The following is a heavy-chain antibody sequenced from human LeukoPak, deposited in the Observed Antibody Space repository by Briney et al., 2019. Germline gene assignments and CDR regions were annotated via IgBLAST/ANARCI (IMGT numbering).Heavy chain of an antibody. CDR2: INHSGST. D-gene: IGHD4-17*01. Sequence: SETLSLTCAVYGGSFSGYYWSWIRQPPGKGLEWIGEINHSGSTNYNPSLKSRVTISVDTSKNQFSLKLSSVTAADTAVYYCAREYGDYYLDYWGQGTLVTVSS. CDR1: GGSFSGYY. J-gene: IGHJ4*02. CDR3: AREYGDYYLDY. V-gene: IGHV4-34*01.